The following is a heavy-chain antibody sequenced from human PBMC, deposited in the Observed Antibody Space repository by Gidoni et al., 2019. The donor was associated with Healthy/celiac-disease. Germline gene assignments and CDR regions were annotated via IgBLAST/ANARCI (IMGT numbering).Heavy chain of an antibody. J-gene: IGHJ4*02. CDR2: ISSSSSYI. V-gene: IGHV3-21*01. Sequence: EVQLVESGGGLVKPGGSLRLSCAASGFTFSSYSMNWVRQAPGKGLEWVSSISSSSSYIYYADSVKGRFTISRDNAKNSLYLQMNSLRAEDTAVYYCARDHFGTEYSYGQGFDYWGQGTLVTVSS. D-gene: IGHD5-18*01. CDR3: ARDHFGTEYSYGQGFDY. CDR1: GFTFSSYS.